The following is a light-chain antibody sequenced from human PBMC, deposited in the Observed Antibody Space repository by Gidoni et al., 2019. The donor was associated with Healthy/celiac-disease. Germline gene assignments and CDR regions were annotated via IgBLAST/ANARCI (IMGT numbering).Light chain of an antibody. CDR3: QAWDSSNVV. CDR2: QAS. J-gene: IGLJ2*01. CDR1: KLGDKY. V-gene: IGLV3-1*01. Sequence: SYDLTQPPPVSVPPGQTASITCSGDKLGDKYACWYQQKPGQSPVLVIYQASKRPSGIPERFSGSNSGNTATLTISGTQAMDEADYYCQAWDSSNVVFGGGTKLTVL.